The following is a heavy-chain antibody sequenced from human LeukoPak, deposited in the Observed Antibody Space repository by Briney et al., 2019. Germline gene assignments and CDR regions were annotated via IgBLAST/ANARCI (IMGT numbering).Heavy chain of an antibody. Sequence: GGSLRLSCAASGFTFSSSAMSWVRQAPGKGLEWVSVISGSGGSTYYADSVKGRFTISRGNSKNTLYLQMNSLRAEDTAVYYCARTRGGYYFDYWGQGTLVTVSS. CDR2: ISGSGGST. CDR3: ARTRGGYYFDY. D-gene: IGHD1-14*01. CDR1: GFTFSSSA. V-gene: IGHV3-23*01. J-gene: IGHJ4*02.